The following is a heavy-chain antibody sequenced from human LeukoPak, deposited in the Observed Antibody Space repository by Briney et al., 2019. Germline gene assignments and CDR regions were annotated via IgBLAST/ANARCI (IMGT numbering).Heavy chain of an antibody. CDR3: ASLECGGDCYYSPRFYYFDY. D-gene: IGHD2-21*02. CDR2: ISGSGGST. Sequence: GGSLRLSCAASGFTFSSYAMSWVRQAPGKGLEWVSAISGSGGSTYYADSVKGRFAIPRDNSKNTLYLQMNSLRAEDTAVYYCASLECGGDCYYSPRFYYFDYWGQGTLVTVSS. CDR1: GFTFSSYA. J-gene: IGHJ4*02. V-gene: IGHV3-23*01.